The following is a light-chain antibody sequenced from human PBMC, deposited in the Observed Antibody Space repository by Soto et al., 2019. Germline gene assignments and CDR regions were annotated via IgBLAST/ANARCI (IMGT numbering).Light chain of an antibody. CDR3: CSYAGYYTLV. J-gene: IGLJ2*01. CDR2: AVS. Sequence: QSALTQPRSVSGSPGQSVTISCTGTSSDVGGYNYVSWYQQHPGKAPKLIIYAVSGRPSGLPDRFSGSKSGNTASLTISGLQADDEADYYCCSYAGYYTLVFGGGTKLTVL. V-gene: IGLV2-11*01. CDR1: SSDVGGYNY.